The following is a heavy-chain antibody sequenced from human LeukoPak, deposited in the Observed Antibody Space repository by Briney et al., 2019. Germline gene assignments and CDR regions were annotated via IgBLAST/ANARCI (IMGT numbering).Heavy chain of an antibody. CDR1: GFTFSNAS. Sequence: GGSLRLSCAASGFTFSNASMSWVRQAPGKGLEWVASINRKTDGGTTEYAAPVKVRFTVSRDDSRNTLYLKRNSLKTEDTALYYCTTIMVRGPAQPESWGQGTLVTVSS. V-gene: IGHV3-15*01. D-gene: IGHD3-10*01. J-gene: IGHJ4*02. CDR3: TTIMVRGPAQPES. CDR2: INRKTDGGTT.